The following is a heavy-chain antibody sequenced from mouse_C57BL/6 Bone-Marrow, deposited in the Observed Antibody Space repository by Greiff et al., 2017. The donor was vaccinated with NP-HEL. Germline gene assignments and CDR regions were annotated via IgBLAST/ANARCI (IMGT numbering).Heavy chain of an antibody. CDR1: GYTFTSYW. CDR3: AREGFAY. V-gene: IGHV1-52*01. Sequence: QLLQPGAELVRPGSSVQLSCKASGYTFTSYWMHWVKQRPIQGLEWIGNIDPSDSETHYNQNFKDKATLTVDKSSSTAYLQLSSLTSEDSAVYYCAREGFAYWGPGTLVTVSA. J-gene: IGHJ3*01. CDR2: IDPSDSET.